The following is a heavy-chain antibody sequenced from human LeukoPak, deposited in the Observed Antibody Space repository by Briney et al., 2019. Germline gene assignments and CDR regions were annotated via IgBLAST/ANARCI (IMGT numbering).Heavy chain of an antibody. CDR2: TYSGTST. V-gene: IGHV3-66*02. CDR1: GFTVGSTY. J-gene: IGHJ4*02. Sequence: GGSLRLSXAATGFTVGSTYLSSVRQPPGKGLEWLSVTYSGTSTYYADSVKGRFTVSRDNSKNTLYLQMNSLRAEDTAVYYCARENRYSFYFDSWGQGTLVSVSS. CDR3: ARENRYSFYFDS. D-gene: IGHD1-1*01.